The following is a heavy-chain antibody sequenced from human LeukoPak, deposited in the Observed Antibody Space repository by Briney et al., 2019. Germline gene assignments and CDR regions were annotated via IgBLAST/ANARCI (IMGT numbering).Heavy chain of an antibody. CDR3: ARSHCSSTSCYPRWFDP. CDR2: IYHSGIT. V-gene: IGHV4-30-2*01. CDR1: GGSISSGGYS. Sequence: SETLSLTCAVSGGSISSGGYSWSWIRQPPGEGLAWICYIYHSGITYYNPSLKSRITISVDRSKNRFSLKLSSVTAADTAVYYCARSHCSSTSCYPRWFDPWGQGTLVTVSS. D-gene: IGHD2-2*01. J-gene: IGHJ5*02.